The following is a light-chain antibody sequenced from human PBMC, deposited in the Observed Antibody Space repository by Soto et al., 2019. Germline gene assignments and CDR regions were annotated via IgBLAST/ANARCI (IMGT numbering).Light chain of an antibody. CDR2: GAS. V-gene: IGKV3-15*01. Sequence: EIVMTQSPATVSVSPGERATLSCRASQSISSNLAWYQKKPGQAPRLLIYGASTRANGIPARFSGSGSGTEFTLTISSLQSEDFAVYYCQQCNSWPLTFGQGTKVDIK. CDR1: QSISSN. J-gene: IGKJ1*01. CDR3: QQCNSWPLT.